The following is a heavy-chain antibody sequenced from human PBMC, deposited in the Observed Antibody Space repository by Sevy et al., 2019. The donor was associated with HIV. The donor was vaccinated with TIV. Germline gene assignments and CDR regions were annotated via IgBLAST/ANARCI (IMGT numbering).Heavy chain of an antibody. V-gene: IGHV4-59*12. D-gene: IGHD6-6*01. CDR2: IYYSGTT. CDR1: GGSISSYY. CDR3: ARSGEAARPWTYYYYGMDV. J-gene: IGHJ6*02. Sequence: SETLSLTCTVSGGSISSYYWSWIRQPPGKGLEWIGYIYYSGTTNYNPSLKSRVTISVDTSKNQFSLKLSSVTAADTAVYYCARSGEAARPWTYYYYGMDVLGQGTTVTVSS.